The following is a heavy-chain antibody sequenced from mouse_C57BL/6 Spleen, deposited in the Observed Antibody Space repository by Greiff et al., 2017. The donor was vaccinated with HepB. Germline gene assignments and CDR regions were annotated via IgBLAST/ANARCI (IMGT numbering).Heavy chain of an antibody. CDR1: GYTFTDYE. D-gene: IGHD2-5*01. CDR3: TRGASDSNSWYFDV. Sequence: VQLQQSGAELVRPGASVTLSCKASGYTFTDYEMHWVKQTPVHGLEWIGAIDPETGGTAYNQKFKGKAILTADKSSSTAYMELRSLTSEDSAVYYCTRGASDSNSWYFDVWGTGTTVTVSS. CDR2: IDPETGGT. V-gene: IGHV1-15*01. J-gene: IGHJ1*03.